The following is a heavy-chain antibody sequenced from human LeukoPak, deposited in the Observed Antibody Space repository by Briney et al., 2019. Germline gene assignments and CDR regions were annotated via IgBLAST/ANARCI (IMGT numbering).Heavy chain of an antibody. V-gene: IGHV3-48*01. J-gene: IGHJ4*02. CDR3: ALKLGGPPDY. D-gene: IGHD1-7*01. CDR2: ISSSCSTI. CDR1: GFTFSSYS. Sequence: PGGSLRLSCAASGFTFSSYSMNWVRQAPGKGLEWVSCISSSCSTIYYADSVKGRFTISRDNAKNSLYLQMNSLRAEDTAVYYCALKLGGPPDYWGQGTLVTVSS.